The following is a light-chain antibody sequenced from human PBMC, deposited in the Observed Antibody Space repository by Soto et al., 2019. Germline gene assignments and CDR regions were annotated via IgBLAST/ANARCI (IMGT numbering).Light chain of an antibody. CDR2: GAS. CDR3: QHYNNWPRT. J-gene: IGKJ1*01. CDR1: QSVSSN. Sequence: EIVMTQSPATLSVSPGERATLSCRASQSVSSNLAWYQQKPGQAPRLLIYGASTRATGIPARFSGSGSGTEFTLTTSSLQSEDFAVCYCQHYNNWPRTFGQGTKVEIK. V-gene: IGKV3-15*01.